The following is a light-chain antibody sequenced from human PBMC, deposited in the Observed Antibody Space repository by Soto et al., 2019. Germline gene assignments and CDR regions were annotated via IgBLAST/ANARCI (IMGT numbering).Light chain of an antibody. CDR3: HQLNTYPIT. CDR2: AAS. CDR1: DGISSY. V-gene: IGKV1-9*01. Sequence: IQLTQSPSSLSASVGDRVTITCRASDGISSYLAWYQQKPGKALKLLIYAASTLQSGVPSRFSGSGSGTDFTLTISSLQPEDFATYYCHQLNTYPITFDQGTRLEIK. J-gene: IGKJ5*01.